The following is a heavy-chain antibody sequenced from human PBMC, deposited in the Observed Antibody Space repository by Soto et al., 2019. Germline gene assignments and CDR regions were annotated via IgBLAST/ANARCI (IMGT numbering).Heavy chain of an antibody. D-gene: IGHD1-7*01. CDR3: ARDGQLELGTDYYYYYGMDV. CDR1: GFTFSDYY. J-gene: IGHJ6*02. V-gene: IGHV3-11*06. CDR2: ISSSSSYT. Sequence: SLRLSCAASGFTFSDYYMSWIRQAPGKGLEWVSYISSSSSYTNYADSVKGRFTISRDNAKNSLYLQMNSLRAEDTAVYYCARDGQLELGTDYYYYYGMDVWGQGTTVTVSS.